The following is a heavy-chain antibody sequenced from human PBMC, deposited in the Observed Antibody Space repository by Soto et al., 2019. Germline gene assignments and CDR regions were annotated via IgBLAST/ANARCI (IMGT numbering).Heavy chain of an antibody. CDR3: ARASKTGSTVRFDP. J-gene: IGHJ5*02. V-gene: IGHV6-1*01. CDR1: GDSLSRNSAA. D-gene: IGHD1-7*01. CDR2: TYYRSKWYN. Sequence: SQTLSLTCAISGDSLSRNSAAWNWIRQSPSRGLEWLGRTYYRSKWYNDYAVSVKRRITINPDTSKNQFSLQLNSVTPEDTAVYYTARASKTGSTVRFDPWGQGTLVTVSS.